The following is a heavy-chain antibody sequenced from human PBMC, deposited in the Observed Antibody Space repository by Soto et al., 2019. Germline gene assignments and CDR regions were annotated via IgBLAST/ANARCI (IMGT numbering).Heavy chain of an antibody. CDR2: VKDGGHT. CDR1: GGSLRGYY. Sequence: QVQLQQWGAGLLKPSETLSLNCAVTGGSLRGYYWSWISQPPGKGLEWIGEVKDGGHTNFSPSLRGRVTISSDTSNNQFSLRLNSVTAADTGVYYCARGQEGVVATHWDQGSLVTGSS. J-gene: IGHJ4*02. D-gene: IGHD5-12*01. CDR3: ARGQEGVVATH. V-gene: IGHV4-34*01.